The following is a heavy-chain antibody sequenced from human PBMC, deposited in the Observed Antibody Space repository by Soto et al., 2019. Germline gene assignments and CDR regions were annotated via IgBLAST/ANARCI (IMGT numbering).Heavy chain of an antibody. Sequence: QVQLVQSGAEVKKPGSSVKVSCKASGGTFSSYTISWVRQAPGQGLEWMGRIIPILGIANYAQKFQGRVTITADKATSTAYMELSILRSEDTAVYYCARVPGGDCSGGSCSNFDYWGQGTLVTVSS. CDR2: IIPILGIA. CDR3: ARVPGGDCSGGSCSNFDY. J-gene: IGHJ4*02. CDR1: GGTFSSYT. D-gene: IGHD2-15*01. V-gene: IGHV1-69*02.